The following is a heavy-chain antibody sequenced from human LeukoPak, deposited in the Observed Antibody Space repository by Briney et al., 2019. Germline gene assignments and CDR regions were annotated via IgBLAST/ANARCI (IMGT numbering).Heavy chain of an antibody. J-gene: IGHJ4*02. V-gene: IGHV3-23*01. CDR1: GFTFTSHF. CDR3: AKGSTMYTAYYFDY. CDR2: ISDSGDRT. D-gene: IGHD3-10*02. Sequence: GGSLRLSCAASGFTFTSHFMSWFRQAPGKGLEWIAAISDSGDRTVSVDSVKGRFTISRDNSKNTLYVQMNSLRAEDTAVYYCAKGSTMYTAYYFDYWGQGTLVTVSS.